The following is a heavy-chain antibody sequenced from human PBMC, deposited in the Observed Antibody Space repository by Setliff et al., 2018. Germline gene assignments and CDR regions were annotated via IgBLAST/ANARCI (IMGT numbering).Heavy chain of an antibody. CDR1: GYTFSNYF. J-gene: IGHJ5*02. CDR2: IHVSGGST. CDR3: ARDPNGDYVGAFDP. D-gene: IGHD4-17*01. V-gene: IGHV3-23*01. Sequence: GGSLRLSCEGSGYTFSNYFMSWFRQAPGKGLEWVSSIHVSGGSTYYADSVKGRFTISRDNSRNTLYLQMNSLRAEDTASYYCARDPNGDYVGAFDPWGQGTLVTVSS.